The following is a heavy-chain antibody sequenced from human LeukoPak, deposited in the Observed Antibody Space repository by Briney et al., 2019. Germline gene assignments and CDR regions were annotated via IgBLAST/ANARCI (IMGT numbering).Heavy chain of an antibody. J-gene: IGHJ6*03. Sequence: GGSLRLSCAASGFSFSDYYMIWIRQAPGKGLEWVSYITSSGSSVYYAESVKGRFTISRDNDENSLYLQMNSLRAEDTAVYYCARNPVGATNYYYYYMDVWGKGTTVTISS. D-gene: IGHD1-26*01. CDR2: ITSSGSSV. CDR3: ARNPVGATNYYYYYMDV. CDR1: GFSFSDYY. V-gene: IGHV3-11*01.